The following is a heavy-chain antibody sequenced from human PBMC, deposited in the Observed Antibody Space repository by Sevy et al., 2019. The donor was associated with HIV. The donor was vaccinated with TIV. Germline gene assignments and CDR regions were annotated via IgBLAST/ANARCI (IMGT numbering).Heavy chain of an antibody. Sequence: GGSLRLSCAASGFTFSSYSMNWVRQAPGKGLEWVSSISSSSSYIYYADSVKGRFTISSDNAKNSLYLQMNSLRAEDTAVYYCARSAAIMTYYYDSSGYADYWGQGTLVTVSS. CDR3: ARSAAIMTYYYDSSGYADY. D-gene: IGHD3-22*01. V-gene: IGHV3-21*01. CDR1: GFTFSSYS. CDR2: ISSSSSYI. J-gene: IGHJ4*02.